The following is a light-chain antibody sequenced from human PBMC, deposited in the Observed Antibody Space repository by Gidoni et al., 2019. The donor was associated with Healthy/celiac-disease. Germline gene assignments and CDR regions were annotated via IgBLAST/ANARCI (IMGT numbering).Light chain of an antibody. CDR2: AAS. Sequence: AIQLTHSPSSLSAAVGDRVTITCRASQGIRNDLGWYQQKPGKAPKLLIYAASSLQSGVPSRFSGSGSGTDFTLTISSLQPEDFATYYCLQDYNYPYTFGQGTKLEIK. CDR3: LQDYNYPYT. CDR1: QGIRND. V-gene: IGKV1-6*01. J-gene: IGKJ2*01.